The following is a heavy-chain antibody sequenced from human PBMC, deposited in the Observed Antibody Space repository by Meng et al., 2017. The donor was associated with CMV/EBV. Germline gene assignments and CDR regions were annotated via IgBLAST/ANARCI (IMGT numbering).Heavy chain of an antibody. CDR3: ARAVAGTEGDSDY. D-gene: IGHD6-19*01. CDR1: GFTFSSYS. Sequence: GESLKISCAASGFTFSSYSMNWVRQAPGKGLEWVSYISSSSSTIYYADSVKGRFTISRDNAKNSLYLQMNSLRAEDTAVYYCARAVAGTEGDSDYWGQGTTVTVSS. J-gene: IGHJ4*03. V-gene: IGHV3-48*04. CDR2: ISSSSSTI.